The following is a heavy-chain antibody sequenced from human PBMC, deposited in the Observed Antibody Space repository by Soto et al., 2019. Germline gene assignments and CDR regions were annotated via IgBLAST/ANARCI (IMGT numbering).Heavy chain of an antibody. V-gene: IGHV1-2*04. Sequence: ASVKLSCKACGYTFTGYYMHCVRQAPKQGLEWMGWINPNSGGTNYAQKFQGWVTMTRDTSISTAYMELSRLRSDDTAVYYCARESGYCISTSCSDNWFDPWGQGTLVTVSS. D-gene: IGHD2-2*01. CDR1: GYTFTGYY. CDR2: INPNSGGT. J-gene: IGHJ5*02. CDR3: ARESGYCISTSCSDNWFDP.